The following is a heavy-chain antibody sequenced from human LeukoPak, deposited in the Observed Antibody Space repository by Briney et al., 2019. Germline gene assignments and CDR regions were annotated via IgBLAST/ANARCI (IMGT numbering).Heavy chain of an antibody. CDR2: ISYDGSNK. Sequence: PGRSLRLPCAASGFTFSSYAMHWVRQAPGKGLEWVAVISYDGSNKYYADSVKGRFTISRDNSKNTLYLQMNSLRAEDTAVYYCARDPLTQRRYSSSSYFDYWGQGTLVTVSS. D-gene: IGHD6-6*01. CDR3: ARDPLTQRRYSSSSYFDY. CDR1: GFTFSSYA. V-gene: IGHV3-30*04. J-gene: IGHJ4*02.